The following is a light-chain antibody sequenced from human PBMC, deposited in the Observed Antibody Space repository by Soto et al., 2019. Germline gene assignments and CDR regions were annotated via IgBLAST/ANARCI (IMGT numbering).Light chain of an antibody. CDR3: QQRFNWPRFT. Sequence: EIVLTQSPATLSLSPGERATLSCRASQSVSSNLAWYQQKPGQAPRLLIYDAYNSATGIPARFSGGGSGTDFTLTISSLEPEDFAVYYCQQRFNWPRFTFGQGTKLEIK. V-gene: IGKV3-11*01. CDR2: DAY. J-gene: IGKJ2*01. CDR1: QSVSSN.